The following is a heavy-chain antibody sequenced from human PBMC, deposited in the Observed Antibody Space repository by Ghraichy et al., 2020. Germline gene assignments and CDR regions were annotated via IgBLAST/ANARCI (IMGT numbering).Heavy chain of an antibody. CDR1: GHTFTGYY. Sequence: ASVKVSCKASGHTFTGYYMYWVRQAPGQGLEWMGIIYPSGGSTSYAQKFRDRVTMARDTSTSTVYLDLSSLRSEDTAVYYCASGYYGDQPAAYWGQGTLVTVSS. V-gene: IGHV1-46*01. D-gene: IGHD4-17*01. CDR3: ASGYYGDQPAAY. CDR2: IYPSGGST. J-gene: IGHJ4*02.